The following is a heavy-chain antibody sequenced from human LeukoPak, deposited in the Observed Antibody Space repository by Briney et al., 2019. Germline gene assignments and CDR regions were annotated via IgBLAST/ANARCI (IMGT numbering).Heavy chain of an antibody. D-gene: IGHD6-19*01. J-gene: IGHJ4*02. CDR1: GFTFSDNW. CDR3: ARGKQWLDYYFDY. V-gene: IGHV3-21*01. Sequence: GGSLRLSCAASGFTFSDNWMTWVRQAPGKGLEWVSSISSSSSYIYYADSVKGRFTISRDNAKNSLYLQMNSLRAEDTAVYYCARGKQWLDYYFDYWGQGTLVTVSS. CDR2: ISSSSSYI.